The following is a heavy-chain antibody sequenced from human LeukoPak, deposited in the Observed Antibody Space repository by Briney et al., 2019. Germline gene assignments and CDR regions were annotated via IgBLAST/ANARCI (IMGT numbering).Heavy chain of an antibody. CDR3: AREFYYDSSGSDY. V-gene: IGHV1-2*02. J-gene: IGHJ4*02. CDR1: GYTFTGYY. CDR2: INPNSGGT. D-gene: IGHD3-22*01. Sequence: ASVKVSCTASGYTFTGYYMHWVRQAPGQGLEWMGWINPNSGGTNYAQKFQGRVTMTRDTSISTAYMELSRLRSDDTAVYYCAREFYYDSSGSDYWGQGTLVTVSS.